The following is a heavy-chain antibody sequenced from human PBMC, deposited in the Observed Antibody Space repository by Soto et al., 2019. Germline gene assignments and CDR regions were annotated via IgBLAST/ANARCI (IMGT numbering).Heavy chain of an antibody. Sequence: PGGSLSLSCAASGFTFSSYAMSWVRQAPGKGLEWVSAISGSGGSTYYADSVKGRFTISRDNSKNTLYLQMNSLRAEDTAVYYCAKGKTYYYDSSGYANWGQGTLVTVSS. V-gene: IGHV3-23*01. CDR3: AKGKTYYYDSSGYAN. D-gene: IGHD3-22*01. J-gene: IGHJ4*02. CDR2: ISGSGGST. CDR1: GFTFSSYA.